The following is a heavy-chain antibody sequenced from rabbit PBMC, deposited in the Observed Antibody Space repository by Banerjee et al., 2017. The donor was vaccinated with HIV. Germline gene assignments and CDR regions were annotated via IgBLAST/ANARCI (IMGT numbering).Heavy chain of an antibody. J-gene: IGHJ3*01. D-gene: IGHD5-1*01. Sequence: QEQLVESGGGLVQPGGSLKLSCKASGIDFSTYGISWVRQAPGKGLEWIGYIYPDYGTTDYASWVNGRFTISLDNARTTVFLRMTSLTAADTATYFCARATGYGSTSFHPTRFDLWGPGTLVTVS. CDR2: IYPDYGTT. V-gene: IGHV1S47*01. CDR3: ARATGYGSTSFHPTRFDL. CDR1: GIDFSTYG.